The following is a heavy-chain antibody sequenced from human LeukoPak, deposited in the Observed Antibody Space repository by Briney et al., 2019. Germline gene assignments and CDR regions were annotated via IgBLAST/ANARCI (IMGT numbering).Heavy chain of an antibody. D-gene: IGHD4-11*01. CDR2: VYYNGDT. CDR1: GGSISSSSHY. Sequence: SETLSLTCTVSGGSISSSSHYWGWIRQPPGKGLEWIGSVYYNGDTYYNPSLKSRAITSVDTSRNQFSLRLSSVTAADMAIYYCARLKAYSDYVSDWGQGTLVTVSS. J-gene: IGHJ4*02. V-gene: IGHV4-39*01. CDR3: ARLKAYSDYVSD.